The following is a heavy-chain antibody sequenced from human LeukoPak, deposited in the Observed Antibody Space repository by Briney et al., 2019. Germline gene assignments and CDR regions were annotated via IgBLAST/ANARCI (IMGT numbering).Heavy chain of an antibody. CDR2: ISYDGSDK. J-gene: IGHJ4*02. CDR1: GFTFSSYG. D-gene: IGHD3-10*01. Sequence: GGSLRLSCAASGFTFSSYGMHWVRQAPGKGLEWVAVISYDGSDKYYADSVKGRFTISRDNSKNTLYLQMNSLRAEDTAVYYCAKGVLPTGFDYWGQGTLVTVSS. CDR3: AKGVLPTGFDY. V-gene: IGHV3-30*18.